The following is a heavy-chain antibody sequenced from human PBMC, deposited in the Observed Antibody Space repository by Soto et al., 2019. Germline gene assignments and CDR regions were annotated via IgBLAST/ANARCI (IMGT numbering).Heavy chain of an antibody. J-gene: IGHJ6*03. CDR2: IYYSGST. CDR1: GGSINTYY. V-gene: IGHV4-59*01. Sequence: SETLSLTCNVSGGSINTYYWSWIRQPPGKGLEWIGYIYYSGSTNYNPSLKSRVTMSVDTSKNQFSLKLSSVTAADTAVYYCARGGRAAYYYLGVWGKGTTVTVSS. CDR3: ARGGRAAYYYLGV.